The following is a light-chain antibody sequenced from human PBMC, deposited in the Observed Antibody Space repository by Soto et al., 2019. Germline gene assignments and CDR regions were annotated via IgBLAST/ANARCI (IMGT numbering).Light chain of an antibody. CDR2: TNN. V-gene: IGLV1-44*01. Sequence: QSVLTQPPSASGTPGQRVTISCSGSGSNIGSNSVNWYQQLPGKAPKLLIYTNNQRRSGVPDRFSGSKSGTSASLVIGGLQSEYEAHYYCATWDDNLNAYVFGTGTMVTVL. J-gene: IGLJ1*01. CDR3: ATWDDNLNAYV. CDR1: GSNIGSNS.